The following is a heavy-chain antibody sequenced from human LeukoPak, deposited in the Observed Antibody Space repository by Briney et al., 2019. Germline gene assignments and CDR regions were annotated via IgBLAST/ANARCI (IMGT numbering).Heavy chain of an antibody. CDR1: GGSFSGYY. V-gene: IGHV4-34*01. CDR2: INHSGST. D-gene: IGHD2-8*01. Sequence: SETLSLTCAVYGGSFSGYYWSWIRQPPGKGLEWIGEINHSGSTNYNPSLKSRVTISVDTSKNQFSLKLSSVTAADTAVYYCARGMLRSYWYFDLWGRGTLVTVSP. J-gene: IGHJ2*01. CDR3: ARGMLRSYWYFDL.